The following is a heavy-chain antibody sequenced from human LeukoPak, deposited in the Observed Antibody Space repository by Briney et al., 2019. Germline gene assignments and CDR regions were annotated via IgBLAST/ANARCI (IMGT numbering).Heavy chain of an antibody. CDR3: ARDWVTTDGGGY. CDR1: GFTFGSYA. Sequence: PGRSLRLSCTASGFTFGSYAMHWVRQAPGKGLEWVAVISYDGSNKYYADSVKGRFTISRDNSKNTLYLQMNSLRAEDTAVYYCARDWVTTDGGGYWGQGTLVTVSS. D-gene: IGHD4-17*01. J-gene: IGHJ4*02. V-gene: IGHV3-30*04. CDR2: ISYDGSNK.